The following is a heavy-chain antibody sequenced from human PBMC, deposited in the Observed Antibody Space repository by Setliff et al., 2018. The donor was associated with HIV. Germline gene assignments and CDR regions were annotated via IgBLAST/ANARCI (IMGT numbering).Heavy chain of an antibody. CDR2: IRSIANSHAT. D-gene: IGHD6-19*01. CDR1: GFTFSDSA. Sequence: PGESLKISCAASGFTFSDSAMHWVRQASGKGLEWVGRIRSIANSHATTYAASVKGRFTISRDDSKNTAHLQMDSLKSEDTAVYYCTREAVAGDYYHYMDVWGKGTTVTVSS. CDR3: TREAVAGDYYHYMDV. J-gene: IGHJ6*03. V-gene: IGHV3-73*01.